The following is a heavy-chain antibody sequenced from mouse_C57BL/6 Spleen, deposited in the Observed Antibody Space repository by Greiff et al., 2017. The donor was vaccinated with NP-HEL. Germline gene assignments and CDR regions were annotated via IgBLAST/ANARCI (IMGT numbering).Heavy chain of an antibody. CDR3: ATAQATAMDY. CDR2: LDPEDGET. CDR1: GFNIKDYY. J-gene: IGHJ4*01. Sequence: VQLQQSGAELVKPGASVKLSCTASGFNIKDYYMHWVKQRTEQGLEWIGRLDPEDGETKYAPKFKGKATITADTASNTAYLPLSSLTSEDTAVYYCATAQATAMDYWGQGTSVTVSS. D-gene: IGHD3-2*02. V-gene: IGHV14-2*01.